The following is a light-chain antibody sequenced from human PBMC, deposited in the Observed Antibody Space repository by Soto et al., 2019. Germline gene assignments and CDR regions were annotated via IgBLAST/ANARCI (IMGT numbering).Light chain of an antibody. CDR1: QSVSSN. V-gene: IGKV3-15*01. J-gene: IGKJ4*01. Sequence: EIVMTQCPATLSVSPGERATLSCRACQSVSSNLAWYQQKPGQTPRLLIYGASTRAAGIPARFSGSRSGTEFTLTISSMQSEDFAVYSCQQYHSWPAITFGGVNKVEIK. CDR2: GAS. CDR3: QQYHSWPAIT.